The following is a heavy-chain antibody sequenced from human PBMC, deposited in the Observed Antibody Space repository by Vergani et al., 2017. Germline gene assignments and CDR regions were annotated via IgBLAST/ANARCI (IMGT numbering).Heavy chain of an antibody. J-gene: IGHJ4*02. CDR3: AKRVRGWGIDY. CDR2: IQCDGSNQ. Sequence: QVQLVESGGGVVQRGGSLRLSCATSGFTLSNYDMQWIRQGPGKGLEFVAFIQCDGSNQYYADSVKGRFTLSRDFSKNTLYLQMNSLRTDDTATYYCAKRVRGWGIDYWGQGTQVIVSS. CDR1: GFTLSNYD. D-gene: IGHD3-16*01. V-gene: IGHV3-30*02.